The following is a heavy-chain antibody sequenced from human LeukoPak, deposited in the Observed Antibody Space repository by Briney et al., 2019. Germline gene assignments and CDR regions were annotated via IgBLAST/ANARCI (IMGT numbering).Heavy chain of an antibody. D-gene: IGHD1-26*01. Sequence: ASVKVSCKASGYTFTSYAISWVRQAPGQGLEWMGGIIPILGTANYAQKFQGRVTITADESTSTAYMELSSPRSEDTAVYYCARGTASGSPGFDPWGQGTLVTVSS. CDR3: ARGTASGSPGFDP. CDR2: IIPILGTA. CDR1: GYTFTSYA. J-gene: IGHJ5*02. V-gene: IGHV1-69*13.